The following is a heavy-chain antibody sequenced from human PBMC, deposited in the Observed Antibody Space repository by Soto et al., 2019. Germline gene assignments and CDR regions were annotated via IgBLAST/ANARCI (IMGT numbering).Heavy chain of an antibody. D-gene: IGHD3-9*01. Sequence: ASVKVSCKVSGYTLTELSMHWVRQAPGKGLEWMGGFDPEDGETIYAQKFQGRVTMTEDTSTDTAYMELSSLRPEDTAVYYCASFLTRGYYYYYGMDVWGQGTTVTVSS. CDR2: FDPEDGET. V-gene: IGHV1-24*01. CDR1: GYTLTELS. J-gene: IGHJ6*02. CDR3: ASFLTRGYYYYYGMDV.